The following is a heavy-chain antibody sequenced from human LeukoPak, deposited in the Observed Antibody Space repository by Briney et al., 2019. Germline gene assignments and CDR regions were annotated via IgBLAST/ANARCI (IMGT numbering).Heavy chain of an antibody. Sequence: ASETLSLTCTVSGGSISGYYWGWIRQPPGKGLEWIGSIYYSGSTYYNPSLKSRVTISVDTSKNQFSLKLSSVTAADTAVYYCARDKSGGSGSFDAFDIWGQGTMVTVSS. D-gene: IGHD3-10*01. CDR3: ARDKSGGSGSFDAFDI. CDR2: IYYSGST. J-gene: IGHJ3*02. CDR1: GGSISGYY. V-gene: IGHV4-39*07.